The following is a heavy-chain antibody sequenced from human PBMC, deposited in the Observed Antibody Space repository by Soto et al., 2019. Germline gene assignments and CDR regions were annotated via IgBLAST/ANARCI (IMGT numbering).Heavy chain of an antibody. V-gene: IGHV3-23*01. Sequence: GGSLRLSCAASGFTFSSYAMSWVRQAPGKGLEWVSAISGSGGSTYYADSVKGRFTISRDNSKNTLYPQMNSLRAEDTAVYYCAKAIHPFGESFAFDIWGQGTMVTVSS. CDR3: AKAIHPFGESFAFDI. CDR2: ISGSGGST. D-gene: IGHD3-10*01. J-gene: IGHJ3*02. CDR1: GFTFSSYA.